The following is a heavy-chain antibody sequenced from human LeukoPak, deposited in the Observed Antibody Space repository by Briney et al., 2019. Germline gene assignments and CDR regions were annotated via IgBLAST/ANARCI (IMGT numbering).Heavy chain of an antibody. V-gene: IGHV4-38-2*02. Sequence: ASGTLSLTCTVSGYSISSGYYWGWIRQPPGKGLEWIGSIYHSGSTYYNPSLKSRVTISVDTSKNQFSLKLSSVTAADTAVYYCARVNGISSYFDYWGQGTLVTVSS. D-gene: IGHD3-9*01. J-gene: IGHJ4*02. CDR3: ARVNGISSYFDY. CDR1: GYSISSGYY. CDR2: IYHSGST.